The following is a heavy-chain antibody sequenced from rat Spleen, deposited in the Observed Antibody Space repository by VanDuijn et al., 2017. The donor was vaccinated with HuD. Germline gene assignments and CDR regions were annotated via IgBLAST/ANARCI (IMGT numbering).Heavy chain of an antibody. CDR2: IWGDGST. Sequence: QVQLKESGPGLVQPSQTLSLTCTVSGFSLSNYGVLWVRQPPGKGLEWMGGIWGDGSTNYNSALKSRLIISRDTSKSQVFLKMNRRQTEDIATYYCAREGVRVYDYVLDAWGQGASVTVSS. J-gene: IGHJ4*01. V-gene: IGHV2-13*01. CDR1: GFSLSNYG. D-gene: IGHD1-4*01. CDR3: AREGVRVYDYVLDA.